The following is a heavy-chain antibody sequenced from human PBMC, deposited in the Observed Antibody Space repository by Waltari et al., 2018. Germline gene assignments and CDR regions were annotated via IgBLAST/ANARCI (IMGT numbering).Heavy chain of an antibody. Sequence: QVQLQESGPGLVKPSETLSLTCAVSGYSISSGYYWGWIRQPPGKGLEWIGSIYHSGRTYYNPSLKSRVTISVDTSKNQFSRKLSSVTAADTAVYYCARAVPHFDYWGQGTLVTVSS. V-gene: IGHV4-38-2*01. D-gene: IGHD1-1*01. CDR2: IYHSGRT. CDR1: GYSISSGYY. CDR3: ARAVPHFDY. J-gene: IGHJ4*02.